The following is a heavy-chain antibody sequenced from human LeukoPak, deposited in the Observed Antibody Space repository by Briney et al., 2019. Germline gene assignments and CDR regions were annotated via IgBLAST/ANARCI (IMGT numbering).Heavy chain of an antibody. CDR2: ISCSGGST. CDR1: GFTFSSYA. V-gene: IGHV3-23*01. Sequence: GGSLRLSCAASGFTFSSYAMSWVRQAPGKGLEWVSAISCSGGSTYYADSVKGRFTISRDNSKNTLYLQMNSLRAEDTAVYYCAKSSTSYQIEDFDYWGQGTLVTVSS. D-gene: IGHD2-2*01. J-gene: IGHJ4*02. CDR3: AKSSTSYQIEDFDY.